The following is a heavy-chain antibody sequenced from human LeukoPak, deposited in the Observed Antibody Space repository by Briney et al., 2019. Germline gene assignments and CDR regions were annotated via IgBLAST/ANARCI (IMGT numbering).Heavy chain of an antibody. D-gene: IGHD5-18*01. CDR2: INPNSGGT. J-gene: IGHJ4*02. Sequence: ASVKVSCKASGYTFTGYYMHWVRQAPGQGLEWMGRINPNSGGTNYAQKFQGRVTMTRDTSISTAYVELSRLRSDDTAVYYCARSDTAMVKVFDYWGQGTLVTVSS. CDR3: ARSDTAMVKVFDY. CDR1: GYTFTGYY. V-gene: IGHV1-2*06.